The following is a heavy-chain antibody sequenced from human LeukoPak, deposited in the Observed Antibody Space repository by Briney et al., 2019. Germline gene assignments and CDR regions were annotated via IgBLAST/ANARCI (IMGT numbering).Heavy chain of an antibody. J-gene: IGHJ4*02. D-gene: IGHD2-15*01. CDR2: ISAYNGNT. CDR1: GYTFTSYG. V-gene: IGHV1-18*01. CDR3: ARGKYCRGGNCYWDY. Sequence: ASVKVSCKASGYTFTSYGISWVRQAPGQGLEWMGWISAYNGNTNYAQKLQGRVTMTTDTSTSTAYMELRSLRSDDTAVYYCARGKYCRGGNCYWDYWGQGTLVTVSS.